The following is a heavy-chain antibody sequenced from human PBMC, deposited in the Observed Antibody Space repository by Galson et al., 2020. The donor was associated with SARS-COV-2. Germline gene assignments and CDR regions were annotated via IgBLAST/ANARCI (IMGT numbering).Heavy chain of an antibody. J-gene: IGHJ6*03. CDR1: GFSLSNATMG. V-gene: IGHV2-26*01. Sequence: SGPTLVNPTETLTLTCTVSGFSLSNATMGVSWIRQPPGKALEWLEHIFSNDEKSYSTSLKSRLTISKDTSKSQVVLTMTNMDPVDTATYYCARQMYYYGSGSFDYYYYMDVWGKGTTVTVSS. CDR2: IFSNDEK. D-gene: IGHD3-10*01. CDR3: ARQMYYYGSGSFDYYYYMDV.